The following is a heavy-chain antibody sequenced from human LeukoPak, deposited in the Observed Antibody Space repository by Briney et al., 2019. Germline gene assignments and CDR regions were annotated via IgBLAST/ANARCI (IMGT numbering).Heavy chain of an antibody. CDR2: ISGSGDST. CDR3: AKGSTYFGTYYFDY. J-gene: IGHJ4*02. Sequence: GGSLRLSCAASGFIFRKYAMNWVRQAPGEGLEWVSTISGSGDSTYYADSVKGRFTISRDNSKSTLHLQMYSLRAEDTAVYYCAKGSTYFGTYYFDYWGQGTLVTVSS. CDR1: GFIFRKYA. D-gene: IGHD1-14*01. V-gene: IGHV3-23*01.